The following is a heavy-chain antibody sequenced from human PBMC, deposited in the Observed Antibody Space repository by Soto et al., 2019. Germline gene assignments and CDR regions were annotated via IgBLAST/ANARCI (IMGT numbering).Heavy chain of an antibody. CDR2: IIPIFGTA. Sequence: SVKVSCKASGGTFSSYGISWVRQAPGQGLEWIGGIIPIFGTANYEQKCQGRVKITAAESTSTAYMELSSLTSEDTAVYYCARKEYCSSTSCYRPPLHSHAFDIWGQGTMVTVSS. CDR1: GGTFSSYG. D-gene: IGHD2-2*01. V-gene: IGHV1-69*13. CDR3: ARKEYCSSTSCYRPPLHSHAFDI. J-gene: IGHJ3*02.